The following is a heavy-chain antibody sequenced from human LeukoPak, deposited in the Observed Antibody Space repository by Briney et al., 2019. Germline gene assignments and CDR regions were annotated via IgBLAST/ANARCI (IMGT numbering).Heavy chain of an antibody. CDR3: ARRAEMTLDGLENWFDA. Sequence: SETLSLTCTVSGYSISSGYYWGWIRQPPGKGLEWIGSIYQSGSTYYNPSLKSRVTVSVDTTRNQFSLKLTSVTPADTAVYFCARRAEMTLDGLENWFDAWGQGTLVSVSS. CDR2: IYQSGST. D-gene: IGHD4/OR15-4a*01. J-gene: IGHJ5*02. CDR1: GYSISSGYY. V-gene: IGHV4-38-2*02.